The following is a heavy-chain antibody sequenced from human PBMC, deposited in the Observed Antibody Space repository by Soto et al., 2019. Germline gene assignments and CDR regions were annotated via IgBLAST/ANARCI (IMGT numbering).Heavy chain of an antibody. Sequence: SETLSLTCAVSGGSLNTYYWTWIRQPPGKGLEWIGYFYYSGLTNYNPSLKSRVTISLNSSKNQFSLKLTSVTAADTAVYFCARGNTHGYYYMDVWGRGTTVTVSS. D-gene: IGHD3-3*01. V-gene: IGHV4-59*08. J-gene: IGHJ6*03. CDR3: ARGNTHGYYYMDV. CDR2: FYYSGLT. CDR1: GGSLNTYY.